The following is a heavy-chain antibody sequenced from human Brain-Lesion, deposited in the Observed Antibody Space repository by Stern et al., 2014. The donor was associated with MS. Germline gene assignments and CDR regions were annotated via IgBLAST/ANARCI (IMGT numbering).Heavy chain of an antibody. D-gene: IGHD3-3*01. V-gene: IGHV2-5*02. J-gene: IGHJ4*02. CDR3: AHRRPHYASWDNGDFDY. Sequence: QITLKESGPALVTPTQTLTLTCTFSGFSLRTDGVGVGWVRQPPGQALEXLALISWDNDKRYSPSLRSRLTITKDTSRNQVVLTMTNMDPVDTATYYGAHRRPHYASWDNGDFDYWGQGALVTVSS. CDR2: ISWDNDK. CDR1: GFSLRTDGVG.